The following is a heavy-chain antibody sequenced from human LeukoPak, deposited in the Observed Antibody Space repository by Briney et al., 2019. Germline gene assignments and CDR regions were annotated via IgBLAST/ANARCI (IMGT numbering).Heavy chain of an antibody. CDR3: ASEQGDILTGMIDY. D-gene: IGHD3-9*01. CDR2: IYYSGST. J-gene: IGHJ4*02. CDR1: GGSISSGDYY. Sequence: SQTLSLTCTVSGGSISSGDYYWSWIRQPPGKGLEWIGYIYYSGSTYYNPSLKSRVTISVDTSKNQFSLKLSSVTAADTAVYYCASEQGDILTGMIDYWGQGTLVTVSS. V-gene: IGHV4-30-4*01.